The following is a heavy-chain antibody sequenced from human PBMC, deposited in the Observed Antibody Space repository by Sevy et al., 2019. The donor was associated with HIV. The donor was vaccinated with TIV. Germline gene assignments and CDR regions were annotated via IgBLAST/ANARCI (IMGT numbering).Heavy chain of an antibody. J-gene: IGHJ4*01. CDR3: VREGLGGYSYSLDY. Sequence: GGSLRLSCAASGFTFGNHAIHWVRQAPGKGLEWVATMKQDGSEEDYVDSVKGRFTISRDNAKNSLFLQMNSLSAEDTAVYYCVREGLGGYSYSLDYWGHGTLVTVSS. CDR2: MKQDGSEE. CDR1: GFTFGNHA. D-gene: IGHD5-18*01. V-gene: IGHV3-7*01.